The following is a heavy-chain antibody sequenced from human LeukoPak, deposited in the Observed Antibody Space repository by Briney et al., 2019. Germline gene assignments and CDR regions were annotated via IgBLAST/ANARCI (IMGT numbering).Heavy chain of an antibody. D-gene: IGHD3-22*01. CDR1: GGYISSGGYY. Sequence: SETLCLTCTVSGGYISSGGYYWSWIRQHPGTGLEWIVYVDYSGSTYYNASLKSRVTISVDTSKNQFSLKLSSVTAADTAVYYCARDLPDYYYDSSGYGGAFDIWGQWTMVTVSS. J-gene: IGHJ3*02. CDR3: ARDLPDYYYDSSGYGGAFDI. V-gene: IGHV4-31*03. CDR2: VDYSGST.